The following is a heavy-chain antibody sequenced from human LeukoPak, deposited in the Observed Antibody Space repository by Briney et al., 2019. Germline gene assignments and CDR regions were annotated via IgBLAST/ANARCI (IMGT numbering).Heavy chain of an antibody. CDR2: INHSGST. V-gene: IGHV4-34*01. D-gene: IGHD3-3*01. Sequence: PSETLSLTCAVYGGSFSGYYWSWIRQPPVKGLEWIGEINHSGSTNYNPSLKSRDTISVDTSKNQFSLKLSSVTAADTAVYYCARGRDFWSGYYTGYYYYYMDVWGKGTTVTVSS. CDR1: GGSFSGYY. CDR3: ARGRDFWSGYYTGYYYYYMDV. J-gene: IGHJ6*03.